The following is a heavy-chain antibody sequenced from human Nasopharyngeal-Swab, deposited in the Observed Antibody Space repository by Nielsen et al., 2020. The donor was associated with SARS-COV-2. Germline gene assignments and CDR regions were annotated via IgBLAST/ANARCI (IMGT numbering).Heavy chain of an antibody. Sequence: GSLRLSCAASGFSFSSYDMSWVRQAPGKGLEWVSGISGIDGSTYYADSVKGRFTISRDSSKNTLYLQMSSLRAEDTAVYYCAKGRYYYDTSGHLLFDYWGQGTLVTVSS. CDR2: ISGIDGST. V-gene: IGHV3-23*01. CDR3: AKGRYYYDTSGHLLFDY. D-gene: IGHD3-22*01. CDR1: GFSFSSYD. J-gene: IGHJ4*02.